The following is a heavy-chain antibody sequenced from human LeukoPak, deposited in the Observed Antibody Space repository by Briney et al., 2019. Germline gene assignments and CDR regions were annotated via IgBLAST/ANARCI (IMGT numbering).Heavy chain of an antibody. V-gene: IGHV4-38-2*02. CDR3: AREGGFVVPDY. J-gene: IGHJ4*02. CDR2: IYHSVST. CDR1: GYSLSSGYY. Sequence: PSETLSLTCTVSGYSLSSGYYWGWIRQPPGKGLEWIGSIYHSVSTYYNPSLKSRVTISVDTSKNQFSLRLSSVTAADTAVYYCAREGGFVVPDYWGQGTLVTVSS. D-gene: IGHD3-10*01.